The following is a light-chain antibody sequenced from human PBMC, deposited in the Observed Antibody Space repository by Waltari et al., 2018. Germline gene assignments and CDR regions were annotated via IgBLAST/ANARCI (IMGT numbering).Light chain of an antibody. CDR2: DAS. CDR3: QQYNSFWT. Sequence: DIEMTQSPSSLSPSVGDRVTITCRASQSINNWLAWFQQKPGKAPKLLIYDASSLESGVPSRFSGSGSGTEFTLTISSLQPDDFATYYCQQYNSFWTFGQGTKVEIK. V-gene: IGKV1-5*01. CDR1: QSINNW. J-gene: IGKJ1*01.